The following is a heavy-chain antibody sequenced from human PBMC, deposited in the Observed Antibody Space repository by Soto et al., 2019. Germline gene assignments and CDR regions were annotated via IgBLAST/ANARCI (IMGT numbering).Heavy chain of an antibody. CDR2: IKQDGSEK. V-gene: IGHV3-7*03. CDR1: GFTFTSYW. Sequence: PGGSLRLSCAASGFTFTSYWMSWVRQAPGKGLEWVANIKQDGSEKSYVDSVKGRFTISRDNAKNSLYLQINSLRDEDTAVYYCARDRRWAIDYWGQGTLVTVSS. J-gene: IGHJ4*02. CDR3: ARDRRWAIDY. D-gene: IGHD6-13*01.